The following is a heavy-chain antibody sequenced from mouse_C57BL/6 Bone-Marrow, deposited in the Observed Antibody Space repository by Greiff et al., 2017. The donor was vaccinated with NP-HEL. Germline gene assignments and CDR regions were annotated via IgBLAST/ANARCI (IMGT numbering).Heavy chain of an antibody. D-gene: IGHD2-1*01. Sequence: VQLQQSGAELARPGASVKLSCKASGYTFTSYGISWVKQSTGQGLEWIGEIYPRSGNTYYNEKFKGKATLTADKSSSTAYMELRSLTSEDSAVYFWARGYGNYWYFDVWGTGTTVTVSS. CDR1: GYTFTSYG. J-gene: IGHJ1*03. V-gene: IGHV1-81*01. CDR2: IYPRSGNT. CDR3: ARGYGNYWYFDV.